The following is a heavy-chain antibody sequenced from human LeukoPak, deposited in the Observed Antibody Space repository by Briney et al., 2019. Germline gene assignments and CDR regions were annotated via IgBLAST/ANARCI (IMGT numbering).Heavy chain of an antibody. D-gene: IGHD2-2*01. CDR3: ARSRRGVVVPAAIWS. Sequence: ASVKVSCKASGYTFTGYYMHWVRQAPGQGLEWMGWINPNSGGTNYAQKFQGRVTMTRDTSISTAYMELSRLRSDDTAVYYCARSRRGVVVPAAIWSWGQGTLVTVFS. J-gene: IGHJ5*02. V-gene: IGHV1-2*02. CDR2: INPNSGGT. CDR1: GYTFTGYY.